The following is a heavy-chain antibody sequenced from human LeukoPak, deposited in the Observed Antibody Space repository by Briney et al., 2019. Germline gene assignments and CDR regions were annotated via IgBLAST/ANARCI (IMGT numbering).Heavy chain of an antibody. J-gene: IGHJ4*02. V-gene: IGHV1-69*06. CDR3: ARELHYYDSSGYPLGY. Sequence: GASVKVSCKASGGTFSSYAISWVRQAPGQGLEWMGGIIPIFGTANYAQKFQGRVTITADKSTSTAYMELSSLRSEDTAVYYCARELHYYDSSGYPLGYWGQGILVTVSS. D-gene: IGHD3-22*01. CDR1: GGTFSSYA. CDR2: IIPIFGTA.